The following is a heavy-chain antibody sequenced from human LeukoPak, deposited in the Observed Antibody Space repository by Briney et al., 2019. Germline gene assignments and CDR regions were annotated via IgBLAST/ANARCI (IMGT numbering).Heavy chain of an antibody. Sequence: GGSLRLSCAASGFTFSDYYMSWIRQAPGKGPEWVSYISSSGSTIYYADSVKGRFTISRDNAKNSLYLQMNSLRAEDTAVYYCARTRYCSGGSCYDPYFDYWGQGTLVTVSS. J-gene: IGHJ4*02. CDR3: ARTRYCSGGSCYDPYFDY. V-gene: IGHV3-11*01. D-gene: IGHD2-15*01. CDR2: ISSSGSTI. CDR1: GFTFSDYY.